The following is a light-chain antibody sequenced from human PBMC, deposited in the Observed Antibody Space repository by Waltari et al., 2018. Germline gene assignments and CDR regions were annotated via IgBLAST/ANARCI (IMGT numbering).Light chain of an antibody. V-gene: IGKV1-8*01. Sequence: AIRMTQSPSSFSASTGDRVTITCRASQGLSSYLAWYQQKPGKAPKLLIYAASTLQSGVPSRVSGSGSGTDFTLTISCLQSEDFATYYCQQYYSYPWTFGQGTKVEIK. CDR1: QGLSSY. CDR3: QQYYSYPWT. CDR2: AAS. J-gene: IGKJ1*01.